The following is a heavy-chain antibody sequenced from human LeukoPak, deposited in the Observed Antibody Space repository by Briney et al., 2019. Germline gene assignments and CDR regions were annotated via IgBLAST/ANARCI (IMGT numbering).Heavy chain of an antibody. V-gene: IGHV1-24*01. CDR2: FDPEDGET. CDR1: GYTLTELS. Sequence: ASVKVSCKVSGYTLTELSMHWVRQAPGKGREGMGGFDPEDGETIYAQKFQGRVTMTEDTSTDTAYMALSSLRSEDTAVYYCATDYGSGSYTWFDPWGQGTLVTVSS. CDR3: ATDYGSGSYTWFDP. D-gene: IGHD3-10*01. J-gene: IGHJ5*02.